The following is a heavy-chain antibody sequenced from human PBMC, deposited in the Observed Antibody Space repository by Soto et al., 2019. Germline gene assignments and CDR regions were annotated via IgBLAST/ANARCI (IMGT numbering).Heavy chain of an antibody. CDR2: IYSGGTT. CDR3: ARETSY. CDR1: GFTVSSNY. J-gene: IGHJ4*02. V-gene: IGHV3-66*01. Sequence: GGSMRLSCAVSGFTVSSNYMSWVRQAPGKGLEWVSVIYSGGTTYYADSVKGRFTISRDSSKNTLYLQMNSLRAEDTAVYYCARETSYWSPGTLVTVSS.